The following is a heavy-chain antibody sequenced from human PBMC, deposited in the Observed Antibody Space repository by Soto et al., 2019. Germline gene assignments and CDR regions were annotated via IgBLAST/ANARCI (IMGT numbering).Heavy chain of an antibody. CDR3: AREGYSYGTFDY. CDR2: IYHSGST. Sequence: SETLSLTCTVSGGSISSYYWSWIRQPPGKGLEWIGYIYHSGSTYYNPSLKSRVTISVDRSKNQFSLKLSSVTAADTAVYYCAREGYSYGTFDYWGQGTLVTVSS. V-gene: IGHV4-59*12. CDR1: GGSISSYY. J-gene: IGHJ4*02. D-gene: IGHD5-18*01.